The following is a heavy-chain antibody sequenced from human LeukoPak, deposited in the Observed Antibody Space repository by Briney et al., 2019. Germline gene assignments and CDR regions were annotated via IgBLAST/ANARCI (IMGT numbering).Heavy chain of an antibody. CDR2: INTNTGNP. D-gene: IGHD2-2*01. CDR3: ARDPVVPAAIAPSHPDY. CDR1: GYTFTSYA. Sequence: GASVKVSCKASGYTFTSYAMNWVRQAPGQGLEWMGWINTNTGNPTYAQGFTGRFVFSLDTSVSTAYLQISSLKAEDTAVYYCARDPVVPAAIAPSHPDYWGQGTLVTVS. V-gene: IGHV7-4-1*02. J-gene: IGHJ4*02.